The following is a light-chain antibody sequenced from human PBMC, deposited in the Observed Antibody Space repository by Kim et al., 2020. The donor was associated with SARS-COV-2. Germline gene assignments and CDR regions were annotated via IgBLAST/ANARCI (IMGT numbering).Light chain of an antibody. Sequence: QPVLTQSPSASASLGASVKLTCTLSSGHSSYAIAWHQQQPEKGPRYLMKLNSDVSHSKGDGIPDRFSGSSSAAERYLTISSLQAEDEADYYCQTWGTGIRVFGGGTQLTVL. CDR3: QTWGTGIRV. J-gene: IGLJ3*02. V-gene: IGLV4-69*01. CDR2: LNSDVSH. CDR1: SGHSSYA.